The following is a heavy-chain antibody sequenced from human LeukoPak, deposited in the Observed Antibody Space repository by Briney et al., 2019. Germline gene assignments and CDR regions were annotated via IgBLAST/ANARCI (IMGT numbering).Heavy chain of an antibody. Sequence: PGGSLTLSCAASGFTFSTYAMHWVRQAPGKGLEWVAVISYDGSNKYYADSVKGRFTISRDNSKNTLYLRMNSLRAEYTAVYYCAARGYGGNSGIWGQGTMVTVSS. CDR2: ISYDGSNK. D-gene: IGHD4-23*01. CDR3: AARGYGGNSGI. V-gene: IGHV3-30*03. CDR1: GFTFSTYA. J-gene: IGHJ3*02.